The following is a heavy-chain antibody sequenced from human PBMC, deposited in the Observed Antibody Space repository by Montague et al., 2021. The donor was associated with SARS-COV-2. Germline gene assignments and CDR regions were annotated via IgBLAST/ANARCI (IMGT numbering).Heavy chain of an antibody. J-gene: IGHJ6*02. CDR2: IDWDDDK. V-gene: IGHV2-70*11. D-gene: IGHD3-9*01. CDR1: GFSRSTSGMC. Sequence: PALVKPTQTLTLTCTFSGFSRSTSGMCVSWIRQPPGKALEWLARIDWDDDKYYSTSLKTRLTISKDTSKNQVVLTKTNMDPVDTATYYCARRTYDILTGYDYGMDVWGQGTTVTVSS. CDR3: ARRTYDILTGYDYGMDV.